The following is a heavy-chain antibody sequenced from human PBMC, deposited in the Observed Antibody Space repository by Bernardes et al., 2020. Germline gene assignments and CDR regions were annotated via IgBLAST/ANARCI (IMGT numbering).Heavy chain of an antibody. V-gene: IGHV3-74*01. CDR1: GFTFRNYW. CDR3: AREMYYFDY. J-gene: IGHJ4*02. CDR2: INSDGSST. Sequence: GGSLRLSCAASGFTFRNYWMHWVRQAPGKGLVWVSRINSDGSSTIYADSVKGRFTISRDNAKNTLYLQMNSLRAEDTAVYYCAREMYYFDYWGQGTLVTVSS.